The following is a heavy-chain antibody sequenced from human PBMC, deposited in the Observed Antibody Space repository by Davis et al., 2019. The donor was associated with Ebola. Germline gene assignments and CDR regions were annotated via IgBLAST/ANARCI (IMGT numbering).Heavy chain of an antibody. D-gene: IGHD2-2*01. Sequence: GGSLRLSCAASGFRFSDYTMNWVRQAPGKGLQWVSSISSSSSYINSADSVKGRFTISRDNAKNSLHLQMSSLRAEDTAVYYCARGTHRSLVVVPDATRGSDYYSYYNMDVWGEGTAVTVSS. V-gene: IGHV3-21*01. CDR2: ISSSSSYI. J-gene: IGHJ6*03. CDR1: GFRFSDYT. CDR3: ARGTHRSLVVVPDATRGSDYYSYYNMDV.